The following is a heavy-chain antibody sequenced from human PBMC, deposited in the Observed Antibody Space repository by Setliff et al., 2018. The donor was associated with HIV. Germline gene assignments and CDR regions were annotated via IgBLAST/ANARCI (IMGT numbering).Heavy chain of an antibody. CDR2: ISASSDTI. CDR1: GFTFSGYE. D-gene: IGHD6-19*01. CDR3: ATGGWFDY. Sequence: PGESLKISCAASGFTFSGYEMNWVRQAPGKGPEWIAYISASSDTINYADSVEGRFTISRDNAMNSLYLQMNSLRAEDTALYYCATGGWFDYWGQGVLVTVSS. J-gene: IGHJ4*02. V-gene: IGHV3-48*03.